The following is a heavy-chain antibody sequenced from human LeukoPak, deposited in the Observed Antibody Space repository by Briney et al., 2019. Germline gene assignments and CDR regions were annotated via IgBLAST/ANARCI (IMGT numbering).Heavy chain of an antibody. D-gene: IGHD3-22*01. V-gene: IGHV4-31*03. CDR3: ASRARLHYYDSSGYQAIDY. CDR1: GGSISSGGYY. CDR2: IYYSGST. Sequence: SQTLSLTCTVSGGSISSGGYYWSWIRQHPGKGLEWIGYIYYSGSTYYNPSLKSRVTISVDTSKNQFSLKLSSVTAADTAVYYCASRARLHYYDSSGYQAIDYWGQGTLVTVSS. J-gene: IGHJ4*02.